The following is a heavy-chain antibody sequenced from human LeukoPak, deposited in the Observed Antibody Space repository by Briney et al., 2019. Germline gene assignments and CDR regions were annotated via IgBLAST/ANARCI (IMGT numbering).Heavy chain of an antibody. CDR3: ARSRSSSPYYFDT. CDR2: VFYSGTT. CDR1: RGSISTYY. Sequence: SETLSLTCSVSRGSISTYYWSWIRQPPGKGLEWIGFVFYSGTTNSNPSVKSRDSMSVDMSKNHLSLELTSVTAADSAVYYCARSRSSSPYYFDTWGQGTLVTVSS. J-gene: IGHJ4*02. D-gene: IGHD6-19*01. V-gene: IGHV4-59*01.